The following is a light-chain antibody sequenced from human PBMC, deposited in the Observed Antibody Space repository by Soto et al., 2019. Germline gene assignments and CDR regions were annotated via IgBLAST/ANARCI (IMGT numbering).Light chain of an antibody. CDR3: SSYTSDNTYV. Sequence: QSALTQPASVSGSPGQSITISCSGTSSDVGVYNYVSWYQQHPGKAPRVMIYDVSNRPSGVSNRFTGSKSGNTATLTISGLQAEDEADYYCSSYTSDNTYVFATGTKLTVL. CDR2: DVS. CDR1: SSDVGVYNY. V-gene: IGLV2-14*01. J-gene: IGLJ1*01.